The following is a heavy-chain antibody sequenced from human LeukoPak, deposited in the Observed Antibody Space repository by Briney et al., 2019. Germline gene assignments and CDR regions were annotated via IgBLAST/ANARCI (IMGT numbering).Heavy chain of an antibody. Sequence: ASVKVSCKASGYTFTNYDINWVRQATGQGLEWMGWMNPNSGNTGYAQKFQGRVTMTRNPSISTAYMELSSLRSEDTAVYYCARDLDGDYDFDYWGQGTLVTVSS. V-gene: IGHV1-8*01. J-gene: IGHJ4*02. CDR3: ARDLDGDYDFDY. CDR2: MNPNSGNT. D-gene: IGHD4-17*01. CDR1: GYTFTNYD.